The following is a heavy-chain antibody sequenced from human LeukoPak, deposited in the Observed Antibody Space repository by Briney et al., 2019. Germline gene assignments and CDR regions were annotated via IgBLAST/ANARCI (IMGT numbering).Heavy chain of an antibody. J-gene: IGHJ4*02. Sequence: SVKVSCKASGGTFSSYAIIWVRQAPGQGLEWMGRIIPILGIANYAQKFQGRVTITADKSTSTAYMELSSLRSEDTAVYYCARAEKDSSSWYLLDYWGQGTLVTVSS. D-gene: IGHD6-13*01. CDR3: ARAEKDSSSWYLLDY. V-gene: IGHV1-69*04. CDR2: IIPILGIA. CDR1: GGTFSSYA.